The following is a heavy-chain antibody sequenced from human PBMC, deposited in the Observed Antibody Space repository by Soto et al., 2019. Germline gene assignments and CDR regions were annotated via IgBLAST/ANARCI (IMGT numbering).Heavy chain of an antibody. CDR3: ARVPYC. Sequence: PSETLSLTCAVSGGSISSGGYSWSWIRQPPGKGLEWIGYIYHSGSTYYNPSLKSRVTISVDRSKNQFSLKLSSVTAADTSVYYCARVPYCWGQGTLVPVSS. CDR1: GGSISSGGYS. J-gene: IGHJ4*02. CDR2: IYHSGST. V-gene: IGHV4-30-2*01. D-gene: IGHD2-2*01.